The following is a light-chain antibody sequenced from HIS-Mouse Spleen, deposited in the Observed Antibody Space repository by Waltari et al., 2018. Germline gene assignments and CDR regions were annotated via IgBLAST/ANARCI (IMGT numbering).Light chain of an antibody. J-gene: IGKJ4*01. CDR1: QSLLHSNGYNY. CDR2: LGS. CDR3: QQRSNWLT. Sequence: DIVMTQSPLSLPVTPGEPASISCRSSQSLLHSNGYNYLDWYLQKPGQSPQLLIYLGSNRASGVPDRFSGSGSGTEFTLTISSLQPDDFATYYCQQRSNWLTFGGGTKVEIK. V-gene: IGKV2-28*01.